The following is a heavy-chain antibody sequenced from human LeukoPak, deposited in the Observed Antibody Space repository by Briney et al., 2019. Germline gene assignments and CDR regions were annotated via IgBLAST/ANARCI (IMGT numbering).Heavy chain of an antibody. D-gene: IGHD1-14*01. V-gene: IGHV4-39*01. CDR2: IYYSGSS. CDR3: ARQGIY. Sequence: SETLSLTCSVSGGSISSSSSYWGWIRQPPGKGLEWIGSIYYSGSSFDNPALKSRVTISVDTSKNQFSLKLSSVTAADTAVYYCARQGIYWGQGTLVTVSS. CDR1: GGSISSSSSY. J-gene: IGHJ4*02.